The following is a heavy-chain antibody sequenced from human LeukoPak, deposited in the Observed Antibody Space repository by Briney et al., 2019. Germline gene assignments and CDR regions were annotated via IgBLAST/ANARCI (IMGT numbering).Heavy chain of an antibody. D-gene: IGHD4-23*01. J-gene: IGHJ4*02. Sequence: SETLSLTCTVSGGSISSSDYYCGWIRQPPGERLEWIGTIYYNGNTYYNPSLQSRVIISVDTSKNQFSLKLTSVTAPDTAVYYCARTVGTHRFDYWGQGILVTVSS. CDR1: GGSISSSDYY. V-gene: IGHV4-39*01. CDR3: ARTVGTHRFDY. CDR2: IYYNGNT.